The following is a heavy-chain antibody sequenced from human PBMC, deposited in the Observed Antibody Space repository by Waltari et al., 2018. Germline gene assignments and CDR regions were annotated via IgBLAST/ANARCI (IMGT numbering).Heavy chain of an antibody. D-gene: IGHD6-19*01. Sequence: CKASGYTFTSYGISWVRQAPGQGLEWMGWISAYNGNTNYAQKLQGRVTMTTDTSTSTAYMELRSLRSDDTVVYYCARGRSGWQVSDYYYGMDVWGQGTTVTVSS. CDR3: ARGRSGWQVSDYYYGMDV. J-gene: IGHJ6*02. CDR1: GYTFTSYG. V-gene: IGHV1-18*01. CDR2: ISAYNGNT.